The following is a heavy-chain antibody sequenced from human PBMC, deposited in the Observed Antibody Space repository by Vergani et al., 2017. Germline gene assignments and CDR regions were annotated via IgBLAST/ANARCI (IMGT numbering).Heavy chain of an antibody. Sequence: EVQLVESGGGLVQPGGSLRLSCSASGFTFSSYAMHWVRQAPGKGLEYVSAISSNGGSTYYADSVKGRFTISRDNSKNTLYLQMSSLRAEDTAVYYCARAISPGDFWSGDVFDYWGQGTLVTVSS. J-gene: IGHJ4*02. V-gene: IGHV3-64D*06. CDR1: GFTFSSYA. CDR3: ARAISPGDFWSGDVFDY. D-gene: IGHD3-3*01. CDR2: ISSNGGST.